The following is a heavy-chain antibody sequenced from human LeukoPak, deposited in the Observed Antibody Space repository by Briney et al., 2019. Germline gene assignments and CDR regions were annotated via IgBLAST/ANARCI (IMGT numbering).Heavy chain of an antibody. CDR1: AFTFSNTW. CDR2: IRSKADGGTT. V-gene: IGHV3-15*01. Sequence: GGSLRLSCAASAFTFSNTWMSWVRQAPGKGLEWIGRIRSKADGGTTEYAAPVKGRFTISRDDSRNTLYLQMNSLKTEDTAVYYCTNSGVDVWGQGTTVTVSS. J-gene: IGHJ6*02. CDR3: TNSGVDV.